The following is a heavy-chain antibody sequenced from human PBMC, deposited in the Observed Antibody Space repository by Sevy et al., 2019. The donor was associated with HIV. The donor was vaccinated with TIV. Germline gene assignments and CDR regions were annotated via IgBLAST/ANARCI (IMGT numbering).Heavy chain of an antibody. CDR2: ISVYNGNI. J-gene: IGHJ4*02. Sequence: ASVKVSCKAFGYSIRNYEITWVRQDPGQGLEWMGWISVYNGNIKYAENFQGRVTMTTDTSTTTVYMELNSLTYDDTAIYYCARVGTPSSGYDYWGQGTLVTVSS. V-gene: IGHV1-18*01. CDR3: ARVGTPSSGYDY. D-gene: IGHD6-19*01. CDR1: GYSIRNYE.